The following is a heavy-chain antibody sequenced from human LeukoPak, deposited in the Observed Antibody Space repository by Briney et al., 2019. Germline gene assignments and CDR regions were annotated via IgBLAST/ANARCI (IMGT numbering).Heavy chain of an antibody. CDR1: GFSVSSNY. Sequence: GGSLRLSCAASGFSVSSNYVSWVRQAPGKGLEWVSVIYSGGTTYYADSIKGRFAISRDNSKNTLYLQMNSLRAEDTAVYYCAKGIVVRSSGWDDYWGQGTLVTVSS. CDR3: AKGIVVRSSGWDDY. J-gene: IGHJ4*02. CDR2: IYSGGTT. V-gene: IGHV3-53*01. D-gene: IGHD6-19*01.